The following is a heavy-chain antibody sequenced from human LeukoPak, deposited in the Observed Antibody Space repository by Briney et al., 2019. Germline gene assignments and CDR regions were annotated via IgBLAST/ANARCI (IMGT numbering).Heavy chain of an antibody. J-gene: IGHJ6*03. D-gene: IGHD6-13*01. Sequence: ASVKVSCKASGYTFTSYGITWVRQGSGQGLEWMGWICAYNGNTNYAQKLQCRVTMVTDTSTSTAYMELRSLRSDDTAVYYCARGGGAAADYSYYYMDVWGKGTTVTVSS. CDR3: ARGGGAAADYSYYYMDV. CDR1: GYTFTSYG. CDR2: ICAYNGNT. V-gene: IGHV1-18*01.